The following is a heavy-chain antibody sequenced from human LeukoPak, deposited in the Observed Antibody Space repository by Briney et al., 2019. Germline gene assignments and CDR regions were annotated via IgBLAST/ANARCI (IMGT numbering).Heavy chain of an antibody. CDR3: ARDYAFDI. J-gene: IGHJ3*02. Sequence: GLEWVSYISSSSSTIYYADSVKGRFTISRDNAKNSLYLQMNSLRAEDTAVYYCARDYAFDIWGQGTMVTVSS. V-gene: IGHV3-48*04. CDR2: ISSSSSTI.